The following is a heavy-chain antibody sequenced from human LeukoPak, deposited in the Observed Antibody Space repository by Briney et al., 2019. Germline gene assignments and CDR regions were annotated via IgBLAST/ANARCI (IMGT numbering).Heavy chain of an antibody. Sequence: PSETLSLTCTVSGGSISSYYWSWLRQPPGKGLEWFWFIYYSGSTNYNPSLKSRVTISVDTSKNQFSLKLSSVTAADTAVYYCARGIYSSGWYAWCDPWGQGTLVTVSS. V-gene: IGHV4-59*08. CDR2: IYYSGST. CDR1: GGSISSYY. D-gene: IGHD6-19*01. J-gene: IGHJ5*02. CDR3: ARGIYSSGWYAWCDP.